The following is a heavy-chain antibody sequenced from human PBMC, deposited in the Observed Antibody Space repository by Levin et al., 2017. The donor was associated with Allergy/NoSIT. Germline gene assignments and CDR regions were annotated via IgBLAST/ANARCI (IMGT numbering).Heavy chain of an antibody. J-gene: IGHJ4*02. CDR3: ASSGWYRGY. V-gene: IGHV4-34*01. CDR1: GGSFRGYY. CDR2: INHRGST. Sequence: GSLRLSCAVYGGSFRGYYWSWIRQSPGKGLEWIGEINHRGSTTYNPSLQSRATISVDTSKNQFSLKLKSVTAADTAVYYCASSGWYRGYWGQGTLVTVSS. D-gene: IGHD6-19*01.